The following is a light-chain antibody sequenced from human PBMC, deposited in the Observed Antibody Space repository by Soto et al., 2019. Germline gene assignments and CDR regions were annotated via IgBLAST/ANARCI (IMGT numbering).Light chain of an antibody. CDR2: SAS. CDR1: QSVLYSSNNKNY. Sequence: DIVMTQSPDSLAVSLGERATINCKSSQSVLYSSNNKNYLAWYQQKPGQPPKLLIYSASTRDSGVPDRFSGSGSGTDFTLTISSLQAEDVAVYYCQQYYSSPYTFGQGTKLEIK. J-gene: IGKJ2*01. CDR3: QQYYSSPYT. V-gene: IGKV4-1*01.